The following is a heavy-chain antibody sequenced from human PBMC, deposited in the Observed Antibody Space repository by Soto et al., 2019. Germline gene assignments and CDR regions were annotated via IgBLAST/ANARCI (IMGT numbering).Heavy chain of an antibody. J-gene: IGHJ5*02. Sequence: ASVKVSCKASGYTFTSYYMHWVRQAPGQGLEWMGIINPSGGSTSYAQKFQGRVTMTRDTSTSTVYMELSSLRSEDTAVYYCARDICSGGRCYYFGLFGFDPWGQGSLVTVCS. CDR3: ARDICSGGRCYYFGLFGFDP. D-gene: IGHD2-15*01. CDR2: INPSGGST. V-gene: IGHV1-46*01. CDR1: GYTFTSYY.